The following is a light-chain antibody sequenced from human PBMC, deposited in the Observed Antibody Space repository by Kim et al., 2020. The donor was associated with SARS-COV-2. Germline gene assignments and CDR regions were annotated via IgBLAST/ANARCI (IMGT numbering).Light chain of an antibody. V-gene: IGKV1-6*01. CDR3: LQDYSYPWT. J-gene: IGKJ1*01. Sequence: PSVGHRVTITCRASPDIKNHLAWYQQKPGKAPELLIFAASSLRDGVPSRFSGNGFGTDFTLTVSSLQPEDFATYYCLQDYSYPWTFGQGTKVDIK. CDR2: AAS. CDR1: PDIKNH.